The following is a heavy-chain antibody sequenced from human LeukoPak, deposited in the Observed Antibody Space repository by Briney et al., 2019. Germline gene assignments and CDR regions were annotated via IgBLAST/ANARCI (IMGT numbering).Heavy chain of an antibody. CDR1: GYTFTSHD. CDR3: ARVKAARLARIFDY. D-gene: IGHD6-6*01. V-gene: IGHV1-8*01. J-gene: IGHJ4*02. Sequence: ASVKVSCKASGYTFTSHDINWVRQAPGQGLEWMGWMNPNSGNTDYAQKFQGRVTMTRNTSISTAYMELSSLRSEDTAVYYCARVKAARLARIFDYWGQGTLVTVSS. CDR2: MNPNSGNT.